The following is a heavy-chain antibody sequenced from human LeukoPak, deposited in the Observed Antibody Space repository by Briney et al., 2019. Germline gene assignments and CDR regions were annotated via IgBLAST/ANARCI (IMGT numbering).Heavy chain of an antibody. Sequence: GGSLRLSCAASGFTFSSYSMNWVRQAPGKGLEWVSYISSSSSTIYYADSVKGRFTISRDNAKNSLHLQMNSLRAEDTAVYYCAVPMDYYDSSGYDYWGQGTLVTVSS. CDR1: GFTFSSYS. D-gene: IGHD3-22*01. V-gene: IGHV3-48*04. J-gene: IGHJ4*02. CDR3: AVPMDYYDSSGYDY. CDR2: ISSSSSTI.